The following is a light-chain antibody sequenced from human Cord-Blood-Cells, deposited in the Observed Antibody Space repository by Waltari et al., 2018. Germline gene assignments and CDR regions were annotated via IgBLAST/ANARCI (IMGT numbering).Light chain of an antibody. CDR2: YAS. J-gene: IGKJ4*01. CDR3: QQGNKHPLT. V-gene: IGKV6-21*02. CDR1: EGIGNY. Sequence: VMIQSPAFLSVTPGEQATLTCQASEGIGNYLSWYQQKPEKAPKLLINYASRSITGVPSRFSGSGSGTDFTFTISSLEAEDAATYYCQQGNKHPLTFGGGTKVEIK.